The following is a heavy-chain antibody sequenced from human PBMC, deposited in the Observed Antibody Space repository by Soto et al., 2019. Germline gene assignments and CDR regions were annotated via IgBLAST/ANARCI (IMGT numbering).Heavy chain of an antibody. Sequence: PVKVSLKGSWGTFRRYSFRWGRKGPGQGLEWMGGIIPIFGTANYAQKFQGRVTITADESTSTAYMELSSLRSEDTAVYYCARDNDYGDYRTFDYWGQGTLVTVSS. CDR2: IIPIFGTA. D-gene: IGHD4-17*01. V-gene: IGHV1-69*13. CDR1: WGTFRRYS. J-gene: IGHJ4*02. CDR3: ARDNDYGDYRTFDY.